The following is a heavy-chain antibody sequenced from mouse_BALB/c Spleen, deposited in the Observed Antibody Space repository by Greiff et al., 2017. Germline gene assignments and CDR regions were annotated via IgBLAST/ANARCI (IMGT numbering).Heavy chain of an antibody. Sequence: DVKLVESGPGLVKPSQSLSLTCTVTGYSITSDYAWNWIRQFPGNKLEWMGYISYSGSTSYNPSLKSRISITRDTSKNQFFLQLNSVTTEDTATYYCAREGGYVDYWGQGTTLTVSS. CDR3: AREGGYVDY. J-gene: IGHJ2*01. CDR2: ISYSGST. V-gene: IGHV3-2*02. CDR1: GYSITSDYA.